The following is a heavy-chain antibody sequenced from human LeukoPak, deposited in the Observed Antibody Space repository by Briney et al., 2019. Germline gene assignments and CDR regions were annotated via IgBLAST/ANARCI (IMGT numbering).Heavy chain of an antibody. J-gene: IGHJ4*02. CDR2: INPNSGGT. CDR3: ARRHYYDSSGYSDY. CDR1: GYTFTGYY. V-gene: IGHV1-2*02. Sequence: EASVKVSCKASGYTFTGYYMHWVRQAPGQGLEWMGWINPNSGGTNYAQKFQGRVTMTRDTSISTAYMELSRLRSDDTAVYYCARRHYYDSSGYSDYWGQGTLVTVSS. D-gene: IGHD3-22*01.